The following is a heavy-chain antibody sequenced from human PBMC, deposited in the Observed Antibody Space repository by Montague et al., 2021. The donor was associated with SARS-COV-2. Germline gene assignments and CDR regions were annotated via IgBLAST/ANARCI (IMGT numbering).Heavy chain of an antibody. CDR2: INHSGTP. Sequence: SETLSLTCAVSRGSFSNYYWTWIRQSPGKGLEWIGEINHSGTPNYTPSLKSRVTISLDTSKKQISLKLNSVTAADTAVFYCARGRPVQGSSGPLDSSSSGAFDIWGQGTLVIVSS. CDR3: ARGRPVQGSSGPLDSSSSGAFDI. V-gene: IGHV4-34*01. D-gene: IGHD3/OR15-3a*01. CDR1: RGSFSNYY. J-gene: IGHJ3*02.